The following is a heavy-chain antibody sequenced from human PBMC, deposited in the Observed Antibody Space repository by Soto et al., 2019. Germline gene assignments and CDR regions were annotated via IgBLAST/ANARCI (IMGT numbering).Heavy chain of an antibody. J-gene: IGHJ6*03. Sequence: QVQLVESGGGVVQPGRSLRLSCAASGFTFSSYGMHWVRQAPGKGLEWVAVISYDGSNKYYADCVKGRFTISRDNSKNTLYLQMNSLRAEDTAVYYCPKASIHYYHYYMDVWGKGTTVTVSS. V-gene: IGHV3-30*18. CDR3: PKASIHYYHYYMDV. CDR2: ISYDGSNK. CDR1: GFTFSSYG.